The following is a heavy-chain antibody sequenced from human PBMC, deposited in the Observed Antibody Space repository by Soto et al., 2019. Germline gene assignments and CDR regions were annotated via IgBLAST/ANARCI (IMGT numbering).Heavy chain of an antibody. CDR1: GFTFGNYA. CDR3: AKVPASLKTFDY. CDR2: VSGNGAVT. D-gene: IGHD2-2*01. Sequence: EVQLLDSGGGLAQPGGSLRLSCAASGFTFGNYAMNWVRQAPGKGLEWVSTVSGNGAVTYYADSVKGRFTISRDNSRSTLYLQMTNLSAEDTAIYFCAKVPASLKTFDYWGQGTLVTVSS. V-gene: IGHV3-23*01. J-gene: IGHJ4*02.